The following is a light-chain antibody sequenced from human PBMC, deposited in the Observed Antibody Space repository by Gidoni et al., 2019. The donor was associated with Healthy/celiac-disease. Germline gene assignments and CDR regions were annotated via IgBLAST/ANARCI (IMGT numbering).Light chain of an antibody. V-gene: IGKV3-20*01. CDR2: GAS. CDR1: QSVSSSY. Sequence: EIVLTQYPGTLSLSPGERATLSCRASQSVSSSYLAWYQQKPGQAPRLLLYGASSRATGIPDSFSGRVSGTDFTLTISRLDPEDFAVYYCQQYGSSPPWTFGQXTKAELK. CDR3: QQYGSSPPWT. J-gene: IGKJ1*01.